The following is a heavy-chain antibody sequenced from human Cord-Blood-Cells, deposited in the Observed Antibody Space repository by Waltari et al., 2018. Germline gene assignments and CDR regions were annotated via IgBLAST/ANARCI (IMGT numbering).Heavy chain of an antibody. CDR1: GYTFTSYD. D-gene: IGHD1-7*01. Sequence: QVQLVQSGAEVKKPGASVKVSCKASGYTFTSYDINWVRQATGQGLEWMGWMNPNSGNTGYAQKFQGRVAITRNTSISTAYMELSSLRSEDTAVYYCAGKYNWNYGDAFDIWGQGTMVTVSS. J-gene: IGHJ3*02. V-gene: IGHV1-8*03. CDR2: MNPNSGNT. CDR3: AGKYNWNYGDAFDI.